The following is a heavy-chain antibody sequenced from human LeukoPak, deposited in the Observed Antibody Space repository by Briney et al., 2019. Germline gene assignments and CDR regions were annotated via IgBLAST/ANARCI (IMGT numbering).Heavy chain of an antibody. V-gene: IGHV3-33*01. J-gene: IGHJ6*02. CDR3: TRDRQGPKLYEMHV. D-gene: IGHD3-10*01. Sequence: GGSLRLSCAASGLTFRNYGMHWVRQAPGKGLEWVAVIWYDGSNQYYLDSVKGRFTVSRDNAKNSLYLQMNSLRAEDTAVYSCTRDRQGPKLYEMHVWGQGTTVTVSS. CDR2: IWYDGSNQ. CDR1: GLTFRNYG.